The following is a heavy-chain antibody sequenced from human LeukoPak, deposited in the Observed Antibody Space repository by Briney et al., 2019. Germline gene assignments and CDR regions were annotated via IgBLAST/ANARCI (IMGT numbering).Heavy chain of an antibody. CDR3: ARVNAIVVVPAAGHFDY. V-gene: IGHV4-61*01. Sequence: SETLSLTCTVSRGSVSSGSYYRSWIRQPPGKGLEWIGYIYYSGSTNYNPSLRSRVTISVDTSKYQFSLKLSSLTAADTAAYYSARVNAIVVVPAAGHFDYWGQGTLVTVSS. CDR1: RGSVSSGSYY. CDR2: IYYSGST. D-gene: IGHD2-2*01. J-gene: IGHJ4*02.